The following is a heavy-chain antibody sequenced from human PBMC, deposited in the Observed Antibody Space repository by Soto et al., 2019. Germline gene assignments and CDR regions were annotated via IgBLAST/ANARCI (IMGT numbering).Heavy chain of an antibody. J-gene: IGHJ4*02. Sequence: GGSLRLSCEGSGFTSTDCSMLWVRQAPGKGLEWVSYISSTSNIAFYVDSVEGRFTTSRDNAKNSLYLQMNSLRDEDTAVYYCASCYGDYEFPCEYWGQGTLVTASS. CDR1: GFTSTDCS. CDR3: ASCYGDYEFPCEY. D-gene: IGHD4-17*01. V-gene: IGHV3-21*05. CDR2: ISSTSNIA.